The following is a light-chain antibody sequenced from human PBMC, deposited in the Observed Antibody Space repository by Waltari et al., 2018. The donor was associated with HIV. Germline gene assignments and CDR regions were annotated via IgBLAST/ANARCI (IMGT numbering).Light chain of an antibody. J-gene: IGLJ1*01. V-gene: IGLV3-21*04. CDR3: QVWDPLSDHPV. CDR1: NIGSKS. Sequence: SPVLSQPPSVSVAPGKTASVTCGGDNIGSKSVHWYQQRPGQAPLMIIFYNSDRPSVIPERFSGSNSVGTATLTISRVEAGDEADYYCQVWDPLSDHPVFGTGTKVTVL. CDR2: YNS.